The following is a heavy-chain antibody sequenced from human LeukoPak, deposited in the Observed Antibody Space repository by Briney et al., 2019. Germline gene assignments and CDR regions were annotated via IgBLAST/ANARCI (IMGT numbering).Heavy chain of an antibody. Sequence: SQTVSLTCTVSGRPISCGDYYWRWLRPPPGKALEWFGYIYYSGSTYYHPSLKSRVTISVDTSKNQFSLKLRSVLGSDTAVYKCVYSCGRLSCGYYFYWGQGTLVTVSS. D-gene: IGHD5-12*01. CDR2: IYYSGST. CDR3: VYSCGRLSCGYYFY. J-gene: IGHJ4*02. CDR1: GRPISCGDYY. V-gene: IGHV4-30-4*01.